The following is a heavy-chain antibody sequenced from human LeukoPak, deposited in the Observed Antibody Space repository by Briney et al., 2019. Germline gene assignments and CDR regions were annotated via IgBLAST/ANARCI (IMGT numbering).Heavy chain of an antibody. CDR3: ARDRDYYGSGSYYNVVDY. CDR1: GYTFTGYY. V-gene: IGHV1-2*06. D-gene: IGHD3-10*01. CDR2: IKPNSGGT. J-gene: IGHJ4*02. Sequence: ASVKVSSKASGYTFTGYYMHWVRQAPGQGLEWMERIKPNSGGTNYAQKFQGRVTMTRDTSISTAYMELSRLRSDDTAVYYCARDRDYYGSGSYYNVVDYWGQGTLVTVSS.